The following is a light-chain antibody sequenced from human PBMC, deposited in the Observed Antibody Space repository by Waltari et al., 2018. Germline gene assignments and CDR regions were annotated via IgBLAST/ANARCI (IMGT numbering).Light chain of an antibody. CDR2: DVG. J-gene: IGLJ2*01. CDR1: SSDVGGHNY. CDR3: SSYISSSVPVV. Sequence: QSALTETASVSGSPGKSMTIHYTGTSSDVGGHNYISWYQQHPGKAPKVMIYDVGNRPSSGSNLFTGPKAGNTASLTISGVQGEDEAEYDCSSYISSSVPVVFGGGTKLPVI. V-gene: IGLV2-14*03.